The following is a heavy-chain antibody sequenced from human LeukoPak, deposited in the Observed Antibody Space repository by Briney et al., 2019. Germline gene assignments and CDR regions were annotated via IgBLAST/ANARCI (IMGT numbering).Heavy chain of an antibody. CDR2: ISYDGSNK. CDR1: GFTFSSYA. V-gene: IGHV3-30-3*01. CDR3: ARDPYYYYSSGYSYYFDY. D-gene: IGHD3-22*01. Sequence: GESLKISCAASGFTFSSYAMHWVRQAPGKGLEWVAVISYDGSNKYYADSVKGRFTISRDNSKNTLYLQMNSLRAEDTAVYYCARDPYYYYSSGYSYYFDYWGQRTLVSVSS. J-gene: IGHJ4*02.